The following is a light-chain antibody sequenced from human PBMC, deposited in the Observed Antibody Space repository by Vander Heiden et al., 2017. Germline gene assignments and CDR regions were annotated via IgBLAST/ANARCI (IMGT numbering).Light chain of an antibody. CDR1: SSDVGRYKS. V-gene: IGLV2-23*01. J-gene: IGLJ2*01. Sequence: QSALTQPASVSGSPGQSITISCTGTSSDVGRYKSVSWYQQNQGKDPKLMIYEGSKRPAGVSNSFSGSKSGNTASLTISGLQAEDEADDYCCSYAGSSTYVVFGGGTKLTVL. CDR3: CSYAGSSTYVV. CDR2: EGS.